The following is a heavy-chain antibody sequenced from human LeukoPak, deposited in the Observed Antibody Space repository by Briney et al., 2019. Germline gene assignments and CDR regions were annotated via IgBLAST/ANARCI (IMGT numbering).Heavy chain of an antibody. Sequence: GGSLRLSCAASGFTFSSYSMNWVRQAPGKGLEWVSSISSSSSYIYYADSVKGRFTISRDSAKNPLYLQMNSLRAEDTAVYYCARDMGSMVRGVIDYYMDVWGKGTTVTISS. V-gene: IGHV3-21*01. CDR2: ISSSSSYI. D-gene: IGHD3-10*01. CDR1: GFTFSSYS. J-gene: IGHJ6*03. CDR3: ARDMGSMVRGVIDYYMDV.